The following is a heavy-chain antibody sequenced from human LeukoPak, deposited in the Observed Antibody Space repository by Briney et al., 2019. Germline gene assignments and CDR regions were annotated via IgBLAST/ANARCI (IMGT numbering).Heavy chain of an antibody. Sequence: SETLSLTCTVSGGSISSYYWSWIRQPPGKGLEWIGYIYYSGSTNYNPSLKSRVTISVDTSKNQFTLKLSSVTAADTAVYYCARRDFWSGYFDYWGQGTLVTVSS. V-gene: IGHV4-59*01. CDR2: IYYSGST. CDR1: GGSISSYY. D-gene: IGHD3-3*01. J-gene: IGHJ4*02. CDR3: ARRDFWSGYFDY.